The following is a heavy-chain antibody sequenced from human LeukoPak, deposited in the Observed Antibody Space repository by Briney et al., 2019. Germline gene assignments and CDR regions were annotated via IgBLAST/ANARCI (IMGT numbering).Heavy chain of an antibody. CDR3: ATIGLGAY. Sequence: GGSLRLSCAASGFTFSNYWMHWVRLAPGKGLVWVSRISGDGGSTTYADSVKGRFTISRDNAKSTVYLHMNSLRAEDTAVYYCATIGLGAYWGQGTLATVSS. V-gene: IGHV3-74*01. D-gene: IGHD3/OR15-3a*01. CDR1: GFTFSNYW. CDR2: ISGDGGST. J-gene: IGHJ4*02.